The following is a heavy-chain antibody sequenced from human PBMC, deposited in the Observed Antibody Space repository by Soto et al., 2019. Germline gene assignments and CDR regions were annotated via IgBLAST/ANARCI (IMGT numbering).Heavy chain of an antibody. J-gene: IGHJ5*02. Sequence: SETLSLTCTVSGGSISSYYWSWIRQPPGKGLEWIGYIYYSGSTNYNPSLKSRVTISVDTSKNQFSLKLSFVTAADTAVYYCARLAAGIGVGWFHPWGQGTLVTVSS. CDR1: GGSISSYY. CDR2: IYYSGST. V-gene: IGHV4-59*01. D-gene: IGHD6-13*01. CDR3: ARLAAGIGVGWFHP.